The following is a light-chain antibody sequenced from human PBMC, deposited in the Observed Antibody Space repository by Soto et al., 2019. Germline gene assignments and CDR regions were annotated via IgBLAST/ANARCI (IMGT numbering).Light chain of an antibody. V-gene: IGKV3-15*01. CDR1: QNIRSS. J-gene: IGKJ2*01. CDR2: DAS. Sequence: EVMITQSPSSLSASPGERVTLSCRASQNIRSSLAWYQQRPGQAPRLLIYDASTRATGIPPRFSGGGSGTEFTVTISSLQSEDFAIYYCQQYDIWPPYTFGQGTKWIS. CDR3: QQYDIWPPYT.